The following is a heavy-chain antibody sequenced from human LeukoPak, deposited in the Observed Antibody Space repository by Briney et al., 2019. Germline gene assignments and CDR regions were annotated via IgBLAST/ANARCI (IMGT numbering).Heavy chain of an antibody. J-gene: IGHJ4*02. CDR2: IADRGST. D-gene: IGHD6-6*01. CDR1: GSSINSGYY. V-gene: IGHV4-38-2*02. CDR3: ARLPGASRPRYYFVY. Sequence: PSETLSLTCIVSGSSINSGYYWGCIRQPPGKGLEWIGTIADRGSTYNNPSLKSRVTISVDTSNNQLSLKLTSVTAADTAVYYCARLPGASRPRYYFVYWGQETLVTVSS.